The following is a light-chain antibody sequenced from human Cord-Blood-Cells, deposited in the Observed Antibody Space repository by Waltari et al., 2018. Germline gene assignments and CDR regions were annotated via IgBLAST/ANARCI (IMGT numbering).Light chain of an antibody. CDR1: TRYVGGYNY. CDR2: EVS. CDR3: SSYAGSNNYV. Sequence: QSALTQPPSASGPPGQSVTISCTGTTRYVGGYNYVAWYHQHPGKAPKLMIYEVSKRPSGVPDRFSGSKSGNTASLTVSGLQAEDEADYYCSSYAGSNNYVFGTGTKVTVL. J-gene: IGLJ1*01. V-gene: IGLV2-8*01.